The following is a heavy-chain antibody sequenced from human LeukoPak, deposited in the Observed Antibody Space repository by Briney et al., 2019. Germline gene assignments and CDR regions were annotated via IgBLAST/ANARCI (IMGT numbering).Heavy chain of an antibody. V-gene: IGHV3-30*15. CDR3: ARSSYDCGGIEGPFDY. J-gene: IGHJ4*02. Sequence: GGSLRLSCAASGFTLTYYAMHWVRQAPGKGLEWVAVTSYDGIKKYYADSVKGRFTISRDSSKNTLYLQMSSLRAEDTAVYYCARSSYDCGGIEGPFDYWGQGTLVTVSS. CDR1: GFTLTYYA. CDR2: TSYDGIKK. D-gene: IGHD4-23*01.